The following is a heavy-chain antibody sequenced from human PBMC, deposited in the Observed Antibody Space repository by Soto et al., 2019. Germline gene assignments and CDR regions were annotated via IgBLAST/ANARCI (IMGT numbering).Heavy chain of an antibody. D-gene: IGHD1-1*01. J-gene: IGHJ3*02. CDR3: ATRRGNWFPASAFEI. Sequence: SETLSLTCSVSGGTSNNYYWSWIRQPPGRGPEWIACIQNGGGSNYNPSLKSRVTISVDTPKNQFSLNLRSVTAADTAVYYCATRRGNWFPASAFEIWGQGTMVTVSS. CDR1: GGTSNNYY. V-gene: IGHV4-59*01. CDR2: IQNGGGS.